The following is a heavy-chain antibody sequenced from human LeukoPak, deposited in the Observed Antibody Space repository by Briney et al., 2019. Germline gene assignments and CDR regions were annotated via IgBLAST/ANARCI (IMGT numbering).Heavy chain of an antibody. CDR2: INHGGVT. CDR3: ARGRNWQTFYHYYMDV. J-gene: IGHJ6*03. Sequence: SETLSFTCGVSGGSFSGHYWTWLRQTPGKGLEWMGEINHGGVTNYNPPLKSRVSISIDTSTNEISLNMSSVTAADTGIYYCARGRNWQTFYHYYMDVWGKGATVTVS. D-gene: IGHD1-14*01. V-gene: IGHV4-34*01. CDR1: GGSFSGHY.